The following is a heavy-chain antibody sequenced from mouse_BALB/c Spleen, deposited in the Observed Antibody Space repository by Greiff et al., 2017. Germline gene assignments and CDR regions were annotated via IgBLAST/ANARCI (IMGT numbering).Heavy chain of an antibody. D-gene: IGHD2-1*01. J-gene: IGHJ2*01. Sequence: VQLQQSGPELEKPGASVKISCKASGYSFTGYNMNWVKQSNGKSLEWIGNIDPYYGGTGYNQKFKSKATLTVDNSSSTAYMELRSLTSEDSAVYYCAKVLWYFDYWGQGTTLTVSS. CDR1: GYSFTGYN. CDR2: IDPYYGGT. CDR3: AKVLWYFDY. V-gene: IGHV1S29*02.